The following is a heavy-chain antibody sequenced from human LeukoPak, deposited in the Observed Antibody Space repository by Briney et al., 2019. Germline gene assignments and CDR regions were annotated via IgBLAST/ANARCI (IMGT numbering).Heavy chain of an antibody. CDR2: IYPGDSDT. CDR3: ARRCNYGPELL. D-gene: IGHD1-7*01. J-gene: IGHJ4*02. V-gene: IGHV5-51*01. CDR1: GYSFTTYW. Sequence: GESLKISCKGSGYSFTTYWIGWVRQLPGKGLEWMGIIYPGDSDTRYSPSFQGQVTLTADKSISTAYLQWGSLEASDTAMYYCARRCNYGPELLWGQGTLVTVSS.